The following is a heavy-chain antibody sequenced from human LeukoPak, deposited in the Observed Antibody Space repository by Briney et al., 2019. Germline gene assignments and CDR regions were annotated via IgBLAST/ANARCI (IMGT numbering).Heavy chain of an antibody. J-gene: IGHJ5*02. Sequence: GASVKVSCKASGYTFTGYYMRWVRQAPGQGLEWMGWINPNSGGTNYAQKFQGRVTMTGDTSISTAYMELSRLRSDDTAVYYCARGSAGLGNWFDPWGQGTLVTVSS. CDR1: GYTFTGYY. D-gene: IGHD6-13*01. CDR2: INPNSGGT. CDR3: ARGSAGLGNWFDP. V-gene: IGHV1-2*02.